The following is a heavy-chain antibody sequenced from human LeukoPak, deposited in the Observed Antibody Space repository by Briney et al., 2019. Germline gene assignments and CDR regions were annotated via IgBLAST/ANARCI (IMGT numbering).Heavy chain of an antibody. D-gene: IGHD6-19*01. Sequence: PGGSLRLSCAASGFTVSSNYMSWVRQAPGKGLEWVSVIYSGGSTYYADSVKGRFTISRDNSKNTLYLQMNSLRAEDTAVYYCARDIYSSGWYVSDYWGQGTLVTVSS. CDR3: ARDIYSSGWYVSDY. CDR2: IYSGGST. CDR1: GFTVSSNY. J-gene: IGHJ4*02. V-gene: IGHV3-53*01.